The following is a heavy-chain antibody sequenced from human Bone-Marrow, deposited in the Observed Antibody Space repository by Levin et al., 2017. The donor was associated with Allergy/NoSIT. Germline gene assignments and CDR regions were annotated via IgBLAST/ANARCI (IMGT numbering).Heavy chain of an antibody. CDR1: GGSFSGYY. CDR3: LGYCSSTSCYTGGAMDV. Sequence: SETLSLTCAVYGGSFSGYYWSWIRQPPGKGLEWIGEINHSGSTNYNPSLKSRVTISVDTSKNQFSLKLSSVTAADTAVYYPLGYCSSTSCYTGGAMDVWGQGTTVTVSS. J-gene: IGHJ6*02. D-gene: IGHD2-2*02. V-gene: IGHV4-34*01. CDR2: INHSGST.